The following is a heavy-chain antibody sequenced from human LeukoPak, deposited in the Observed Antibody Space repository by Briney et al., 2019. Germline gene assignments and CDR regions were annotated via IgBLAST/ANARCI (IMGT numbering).Heavy chain of an antibody. Sequence: ASVKVSCKASGYTFTGYYMHWVRQAPGQGLEWMGWINPNSGGTNYAQKFQGRVTITADKSTSTAYMELNSLRSEDTAVYYCASDTTVTTHGYMDVWGKGTTVTVSS. J-gene: IGHJ6*03. CDR2: INPNSGGT. CDR1: GYTFTGYY. CDR3: ASDTTVTTHGYMDV. V-gene: IGHV1-2*02. D-gene: IGHD4-11*01.